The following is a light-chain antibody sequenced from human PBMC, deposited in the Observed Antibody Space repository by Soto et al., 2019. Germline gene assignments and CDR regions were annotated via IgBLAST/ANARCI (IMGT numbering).Light chain of an antibody. CDR1: QSLLHSNGINY. J-gene: IGKJ4*01. CDR3: MQALQTPT. CDR2: LGS. V-gene: IGKV2-28*01. Sequence: EIVMTQSPLSLPVTPGEPASISCRSSQSLLHSNGINYLDWYLQKPGQSPQLLIYLGSNRASGVPDRFSGSGSGTDFTLKISRVETEDVGVYYCMQALQTPTFGGGTKVDIK.